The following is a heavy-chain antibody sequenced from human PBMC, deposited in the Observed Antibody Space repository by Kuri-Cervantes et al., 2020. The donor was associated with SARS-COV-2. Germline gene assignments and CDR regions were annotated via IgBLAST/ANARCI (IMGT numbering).Heavy chain of an antibody. D-gene: IGHD6-13*01. Sequence: GESLKISCAASGFTFSSYSMYWVCQAPGKGLEWVSSISSTSSYIYYADSVKGRFTISRDNAKNSLYLQMNSLRAEDTAVYYCARDCSSPYKYYYYYYMDVWGKGTTVTVSS. V-gene: IGHV3-21*01. CDR3: ARDCSSPYKYYYYYYMDV. CDR1: GFTFSSYS. CDR2: ISSTSSYI. J-gene: IGHJ6*03.